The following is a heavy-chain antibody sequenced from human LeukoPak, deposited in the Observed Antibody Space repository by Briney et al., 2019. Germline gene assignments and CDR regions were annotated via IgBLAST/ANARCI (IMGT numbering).Heavy chain of an antibody. CDR3: ARTRGYSYGYVDY. CDR2: ISYDGSNK. D-gene: IGHD5-18*01. V-gene: IGHV3-30-3*01. J-gene: IGHJ4*02. Sequence: QPGGSLRLSCAASGFTFSSYAMHWVRQAPGKGLEWVAVISYDGSNKYYADSVKGRFTTSRDNSKNTLYLQMNSLRAEDTAVYYCARTRGYSYGYVDYWGQGTLVTVSS. CDR1: GFTFSSYA.